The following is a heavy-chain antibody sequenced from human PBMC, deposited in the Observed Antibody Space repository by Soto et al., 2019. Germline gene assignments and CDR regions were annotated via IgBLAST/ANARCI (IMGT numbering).Heavy chain of an antibody. Sequence: QVHLVQSGAEVKKPGASVKVSCKASGSTFTSYGITWVRQAPGQGLEWMGWISAHNGNTDYAQKLQGRVIVTRDTSTSTAYMELRILRSDDTAVYYCARGRYGDYWGQGALVTVSS. CDR3: ARGRYGDY. J-gene: IGHJ4*02. CDR2: ISAHNGNT. V-gene: IGHV1-18*01. CDR1: GSTFTSYG. D-gene: IGHD1-1*01.